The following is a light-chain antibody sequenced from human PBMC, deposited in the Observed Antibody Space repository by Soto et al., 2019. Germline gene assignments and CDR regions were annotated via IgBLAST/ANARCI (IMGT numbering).Light chain of an antibody. CDR3: QQSYITPLT. V-gene: IGKV1-39*01. CDR2: GAS. CDR1: QSITIY. Sequence: DIQMTQSPSSLSAYVVDRVNITGLASQSITIYVNWYYQKPGEAPKLLIYGASSLQSGVPSRFSDSGSGTDFTLTISSLQPEDFATYFCQQSYITPLTFGQGTKVDIK. J-gene: IGKJ1*01.